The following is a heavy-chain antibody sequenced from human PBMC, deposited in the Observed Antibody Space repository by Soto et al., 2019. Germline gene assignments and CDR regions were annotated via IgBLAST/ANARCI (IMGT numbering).Heavy chain of an antibody. V-gene: IGHV3-48*02. CDR1: GFTITSYS. CDR2: ISNDDI. Sequence: EVQLVESGGGLVQPGGSLRLSCAASGFTITSYSMNWFRQAPGKGLEWVSYISNDDIYYADSVRGRFTVSRDNAKSTLFLQMDSLRDEDTAVYYCVRDHDWGFDYWGQGTLVTVSS. J-gene: IGHJ4*02. CDR3: VRDHDWGFDY. D-gene: IGHD3-9*01.